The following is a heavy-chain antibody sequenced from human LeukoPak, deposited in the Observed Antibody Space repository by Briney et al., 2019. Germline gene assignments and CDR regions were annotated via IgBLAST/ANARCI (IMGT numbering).Heavy chain of an antibody. CDR3: ARGDDRPAGFDH. Sequence: ASVKVSCKASGYTFTIYGISCLRQAPGQRLESMVWISAYNCNTNYAQKLQGIVTMTTDTSTTTAYTHPRSLRSDDTAVYYCARGDDRPAGFDHWGQGTLVTVSS. D-gene: IGHD3-22*01. CDR1: GYTFTIYG. V-gene: IGHV1-18*01. CDR2: ISAYNCNT. J-gene: IGHJ4*02.